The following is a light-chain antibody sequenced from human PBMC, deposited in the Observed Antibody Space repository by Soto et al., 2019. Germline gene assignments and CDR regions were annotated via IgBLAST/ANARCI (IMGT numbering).Light chain of an antibody. J-gene: IGKJ2*01. CDR1: QSVLYSSNNKNY. Sequence: DIVXTXSPDXLAVSLGERATINCKSSQSVLYSSNNKNYLAWYQQKPGQPPKLLIYWASTRESGVPDRFSGSGSGTDFTLTISSLQAEDVAVYYCQQYYSTPYTFGQGTKLEIK. CDR3: QQYYSTPYT. V-gene: IGKV4-1*01. CDR2: WAS.